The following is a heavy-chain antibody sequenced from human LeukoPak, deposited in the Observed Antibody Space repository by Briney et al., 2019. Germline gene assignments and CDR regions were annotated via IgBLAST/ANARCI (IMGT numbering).Heavy chain of an antibody. CDR3: AREPCYYGSGSTVYYYYGMDV. V-gene: IGHV1-2*02. CDR2: INPNSGGT. CDR1: GYTFTGYY. D-gene: IGHD3-10*01. Sequence: ASVKVSCKAPGYTFTGYYMHWVRQAPGQGLEWMGWINPNSGGTNCAQKFQGRVTMTRDTSISTAYMELSRLRSDDTAVYYCAREPCYYGSGSTVYYYYGMDVWGQGTTVTVSS. J-gene: IGHJ6*02.